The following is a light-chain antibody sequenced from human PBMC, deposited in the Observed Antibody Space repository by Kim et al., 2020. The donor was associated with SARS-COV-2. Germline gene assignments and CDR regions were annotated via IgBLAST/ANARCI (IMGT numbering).Light chain of an antibody. Sequence: TCTLSSGYSNYKVDWYQQRPGKGPRFVMRVGTGGIVGSKGDGIPDRFSVLGSGLNRYLTSKNIQEEDESDYHCGADHGSGSNFVLVFGGGTQLTVL. J-gene: IGLJ3*02. CDR1: SGYSNYK. V-gene: IGLV9-49*01. CDR2: VGTGGIVG. CDR3: GADHGSGSNFVLV.